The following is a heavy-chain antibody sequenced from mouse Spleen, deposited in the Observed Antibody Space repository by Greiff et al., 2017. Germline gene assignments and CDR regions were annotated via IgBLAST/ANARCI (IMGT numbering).Heavy chain of an antibody. D-gene: IGHD3-2*02. Sequence: EVKLVESGPGLVKPSQSLSLTCSVTGYSITSGYYWNWIRQFPGNKLEWMGYISYDGSNNYNPSLKNRISITRDTSKNQFFLKLNSVTTEDTATYYCASGDSSGPWFAYWGQGTLVTVSA. CDR2: ISYDGSN. CDR1: GYSITSGYY. J-gene: IGHJ3*01. CDR3: ASGDSSGPWFAY. V-gene: IGHV3-6*01.